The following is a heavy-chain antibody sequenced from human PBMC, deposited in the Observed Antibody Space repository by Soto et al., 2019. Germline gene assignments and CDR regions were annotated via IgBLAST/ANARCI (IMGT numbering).Heavy chain of an antibody. Sequence: SETLSLTCTVSGGSISSYYWSWIRQPPGKGLEWIGYIYYSGSTNYNPSLKSRVTISVDTSKNQFSLKLSSVTAADTAVYYCARGKFLYGSGSYPLKSGGQGTLVTVSS. CDR2: IYYSGST. CDR3: ARGKFLYGSGSYPLKS. CDR1: GGSISSYY. J-gene: IGHJ4*02. D-gene: IGHD3-10*01. V-gene: IGHV4-59*08.